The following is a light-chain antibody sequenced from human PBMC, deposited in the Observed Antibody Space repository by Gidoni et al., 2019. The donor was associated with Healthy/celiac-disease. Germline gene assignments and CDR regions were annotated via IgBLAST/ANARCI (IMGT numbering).Light chain of an antibody. CDR2: WAS. J-gene: IGKJ4*01. CDR3: QQYYSTVLT. CDR1: QSVLYSSNNKNY. Sequence: DLVLTQSPDSLAVSLGERATINCQSSQSVLYSSNNKNYLAWYQQKPGQPPKLLIYWASTRESGVPDRFSGSGSGTDFTLTISSLQAEDVAVYYCQQYYSTVLTFGGGTKVEIK. V-gene: IGKV4-1*01.